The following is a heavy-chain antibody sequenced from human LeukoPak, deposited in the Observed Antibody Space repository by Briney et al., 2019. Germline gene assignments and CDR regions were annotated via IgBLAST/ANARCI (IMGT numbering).Heavy chain of an antibody. V-gene: IGHV4-4*07. Sequence: KASETLSLTCIVFGDSLSSYYWSWIRQPAGKGLEWIGRIYTSGSTNYNPSLKSRVTMSVDTSKNQFSLNLSSVTAADTAVYYCARTTYYDVLSFEYWGQGNLVTVSS. CDR2: IYTSGST. D-gene: IGHD3-9*01. CDR3: ARTTYYDVLSFEY. CDR1: GDSLSSYY. J-gene: IGHJ4*02.